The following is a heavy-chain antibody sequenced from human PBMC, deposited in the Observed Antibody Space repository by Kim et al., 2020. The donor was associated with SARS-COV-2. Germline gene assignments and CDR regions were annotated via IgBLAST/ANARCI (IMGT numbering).Heavy chain of an antibody. Sequence: TTYAHTVKGRITIARDNARNTVYMKMNRLRAEDTAVYYSTRDDSFGMDVWGQGTTVTVSS. V-gene: IGHV3-74*01. CDR2: T. J-gene: IGHJ6*02. CDR3: TRDDSFGMDV.